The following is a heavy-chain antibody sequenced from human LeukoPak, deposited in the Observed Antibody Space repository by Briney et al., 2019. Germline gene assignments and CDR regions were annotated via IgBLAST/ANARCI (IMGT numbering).Heavy chain of an antibody. D-gene: IGHD2-15*01. CDR3: AKGPQGYCGGGNCYGQY. CDR2: ISASGGST. J-gene: IGHJ4*02. Sequence: GGSLRLSCAASGFTFSNYAMSWVRQALGKGLEWISGISASGGSTYYADSVRGRFAISRDSSRNTLYLQMYNLRAEDTAVYYCAKGPQGYCGGGNCYGQYWGQGTLVTVSS. V-gene: IGHV3-23*01. CDR1: GFTFSNYA.